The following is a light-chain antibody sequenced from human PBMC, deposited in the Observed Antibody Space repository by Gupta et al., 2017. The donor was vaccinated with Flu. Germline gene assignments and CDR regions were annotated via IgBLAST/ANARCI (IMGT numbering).Light chain of an antibody. Sequence: CKSSQSVLYSSKNKNYLAWFQQKPGQPPKLLIYWASTRESGVPDRFSGSGSGTDFTLTISSLQAEDVAVYYCQQYYRTPPTFGQGTKVEI. CDR1: QSVLYSSKNKNY. V-gene: IGKV4-1*01. CDR3: QQYYRTPPT. J-gene: IGKJ1*01. CDR2: WAS.